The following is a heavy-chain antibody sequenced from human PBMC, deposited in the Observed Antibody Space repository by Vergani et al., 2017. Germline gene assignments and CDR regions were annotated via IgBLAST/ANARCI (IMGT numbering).Heavy chain of an antibody. D-gene: IGHD3-22*01. CDR2: INPGDGST. V-gene: IGHV1-46*01. CDR1: GYIFINYY. J-gene: IGHJ4*02. Sequence: QVQLVQSGAEVQKPGASMKISCKASGYIFINYYMHWVRQAPGQRLEWLGIINPGDGSTKYAQKFQGRVTVTRDTSTNIVYMEVSSLTSEDTAVYYCARLSYDTTPYLQGGYDCWGQGTLVSVSS. CDR3: ARLSYDTTPYLQGGYDC.